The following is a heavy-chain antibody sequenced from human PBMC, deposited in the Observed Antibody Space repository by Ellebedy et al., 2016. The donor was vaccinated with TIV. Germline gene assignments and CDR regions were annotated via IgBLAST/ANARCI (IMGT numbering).Heavy chain of an antibody. CDR1: GFTFSNAW. CDR2: IKSKTDGGTT. V-gene: IGHV3-15*01. Sequence: GGSLRLSXAASGFTFSNAWMSWVRQAPGKGLEWVGRIKSKTDGGTTDYAAPVKGRFTISRDDSKNTLYLQMNSLKPEDTAVYYCTTDRGQLPLLPPYWGQGTLVTVSS. CDR3: TTDRGQLPLLPPY. J-gene: IGHJ4*02. D-gene: IGHD2-2*01.